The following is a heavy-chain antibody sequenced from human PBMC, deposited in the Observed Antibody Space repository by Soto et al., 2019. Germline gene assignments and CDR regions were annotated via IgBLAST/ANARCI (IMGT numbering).Heavy chain of an antibody. D-gene: IGHD4-17*01. CDR2: IFIGDTT. Sequence: PGGSLRLSCAASGFTVRSSHMTWVRQAPGKALEWVSVIFIGDTTQYAVSVQGRFTISRDNSRDTLYLQMNSLRDEDTAVYYCAKGPLRFPDYGDYADYSYGMDVWGQGTTVTVSS. CDR1: GFTVRSSH. CDR3: AKGPLRFPDYGDYADYSYGMDV. J-gene: IGHJ6*02. V-gene: IGHV3-66*02.